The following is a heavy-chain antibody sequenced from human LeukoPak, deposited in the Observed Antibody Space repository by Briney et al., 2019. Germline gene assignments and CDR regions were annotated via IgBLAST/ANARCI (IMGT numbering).Heavy chain of an antibody. CDR1: GGSIIRSSYY. J-gene: IGHJ4*02. Sequence: SETLSLTCTVSGGSIIRSSYYWRWIRQPPGKGLEWIGSIYYSGSTYYNPSLKSRVTISVDTSKNQFSLKLSSVTAADTAVYYCASHPLPAAFSDYWGQGTLVTVSS. CDR2: IYYSGST. V-gene: IGHV4-39*01. D-gene: IGHD2-2*01. CDR3: ASHPLPAAFSDY.